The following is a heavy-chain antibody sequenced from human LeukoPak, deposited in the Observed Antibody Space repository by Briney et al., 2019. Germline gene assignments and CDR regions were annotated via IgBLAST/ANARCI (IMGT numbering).Heavy chain of an antibody. V-gene: IGHV4-39*01. CDR3: VRQKQHCDGGSCFPPDC. Sequence: SETLSLTCTVSGASISSTSDYWGWIRQPPGKGLEWIGTIYYSGRAYRNPSLRSRLTISVDTSKNQFSLKLNSVTATDTAIYYCVRQKQHCDGGSCFPPDCWGQGTLVTVSS. CDR2: IYYSGRA. D-gene: IGHD2-15*01. CDR1: GASISSTSDY. J-gene: IGHJ4*02.